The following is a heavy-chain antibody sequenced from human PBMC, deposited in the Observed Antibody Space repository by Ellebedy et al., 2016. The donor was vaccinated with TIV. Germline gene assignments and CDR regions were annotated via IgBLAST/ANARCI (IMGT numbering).Heavy chain of an antibody. Sequence: SETLSLTXTVSGDSISTYYWNWIRQPPGKGLEWIGYIYYSGSTNYNPSLKSRVTISVDTSKNQFSLRLSSVTAADTAVYYCARFRSGIVVAPAHYGMDVWGQGTTVTVSS. D-gene: IGHD2-2*01. CDR3: ARFRSGIVVAPAHYGMDV. V-gene: IGHV4-59*08. CDR2: IYYSGST. CDR1: GDSISTYY. J-gene: IGHJ6*02.